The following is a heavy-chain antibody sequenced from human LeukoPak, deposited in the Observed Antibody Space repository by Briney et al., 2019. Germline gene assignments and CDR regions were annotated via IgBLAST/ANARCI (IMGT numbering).Heavy chain of an antibody. D-gene: IGHD3-3*01. CDR3: ARGVTIFGVVFSQWDY. Sequence: WASVTVSFKASGYTFTNYHIHWVRQAPGQGLEWMGLINPSGGSTRYAQKFQGRVTMTRDTSTSTVYMELSSLRSEDTAVYYCARGVTIFGVVFSQWDYWGQGTLATVSS. J-gene: IGHJ4*02. V-gene: IGHV1-46*01. CDR1: GYTFTNYH. CDR2: INPSGGST.